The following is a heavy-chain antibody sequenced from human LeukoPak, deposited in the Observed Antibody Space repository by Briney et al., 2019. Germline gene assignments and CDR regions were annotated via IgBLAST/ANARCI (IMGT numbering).Heavy chain of an antibody. CDR1: GGSISSGGYY. CDR3: ARDGPFCSLCSSSLDGMDV. V-gene: IGHV4-30-2*01. CDR2: IYHSGST. Sequence: SETLSLTCTVSGGSISSGGYYWSWIRQPPGKGLEWIGYIYHSGSTYYNPSLKSRVTISVDRSKNQFSLKLSSVTAADTAVYYCARDGPFCSLCSSSLDGMDVWGQGTTVTVSS. J-gene: IGHJ6*02. D-gene: IGHD6-13*01.